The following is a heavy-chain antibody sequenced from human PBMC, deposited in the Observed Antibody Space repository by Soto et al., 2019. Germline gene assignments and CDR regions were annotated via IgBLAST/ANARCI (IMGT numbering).Heavy chain of an antibody. CDR3: TRQVLLWFGDQSDAFDI. J-gene: IGHJ3*02. CDR2: IRSKANSYAT. V-gene: IGHV3-73*01. D-gene: IGHD3-10*01. Sequence: EVQLVESGGGLVQPGGSLKLSCAASGFTFSGSAMHWVRQASGKGLEWVGRIRSKANSYATAYAASVKGRSTISRDDSKNTAYLQMNSLKTEDTAVYYCTRQVLLWFGDQSDAFDIWGQGTMVTVSS. CDR1: GFTFSGSA.